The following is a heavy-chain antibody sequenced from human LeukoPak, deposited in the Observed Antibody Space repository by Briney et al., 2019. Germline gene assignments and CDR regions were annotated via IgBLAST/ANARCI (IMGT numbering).Heavy chain of an antibody. CDR1: GYSISSAYY. J-gene: IGHJ4*02. D-gene: IGHD5-18*01. V-gene: IGHV4-38-2*02. CDR3: ARDRTDTAMVTIDY. Sequence: SETLSLTCTVSGYSISSAYYWGWIRQPPGKGLEWIGSFSHSGSTYHNPSLNSRVTISVDTSKNQFSLKLSSVTAADTAVYYCARDRTDTAMVTIDYWGQGTLVTVSS. CDR2: FSHSGST.